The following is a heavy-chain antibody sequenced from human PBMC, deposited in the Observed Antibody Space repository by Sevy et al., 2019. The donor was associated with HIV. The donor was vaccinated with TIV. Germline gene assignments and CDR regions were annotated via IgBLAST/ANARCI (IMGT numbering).Heavy chain of an antibody. CDR1: GFTFSSYS. CDR3: ATAQYRYGGYDGVDY. V-gene: IGHV3-21*01. J-gene: IGHJ4*02. D-gene: IGHD5-12*01. Sequence: GGSLRLTCAASGFTFSSYSMNWVRLAPGKGLEWVSSIGSSSSYIYYADSVKGRFTISRDNAKNSLYLQMNSLRAEDTAVYYCATAQYRYGGYDGVDYWDQGTLVTVSS. CDR2: IGSSSSYI.